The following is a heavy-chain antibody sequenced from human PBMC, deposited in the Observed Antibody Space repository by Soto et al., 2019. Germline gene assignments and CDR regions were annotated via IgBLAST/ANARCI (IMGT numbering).Heavy chain of an antibody. D-gene: IGHD6-6*01. V-gene: IGHV3-30*02. CDR3: AKDGAYSSSDYYYYYYMDV. Sequence: PGGCRRLSCAPSRLTFSTLVLYLARRAPRQGLEWVEVIWYDGSNKYYADSVKGRFTISRDNSKNTLYLQMNSLRAEDTAVYYCAKDGAYSSSDYYYYYYMDVWGKGTTVTVSS. J-gene: IGHJ6*03. CDR1: RLTFSTLV. CDR2: IWYDGSNK.